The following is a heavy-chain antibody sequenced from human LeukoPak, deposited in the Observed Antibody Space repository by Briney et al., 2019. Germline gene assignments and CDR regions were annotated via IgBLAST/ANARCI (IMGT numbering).Heavy chain of an antibody. CDR3: AKGPNYFDS. CDR2: INSDGSST. Sequence: WFTRINSDGSSTYYADSVEGRFTISRDNDKNTLYLQMNSLRAEDTAMYFCAKGPNYFDSWGQGTLVTVSS. J-gene: IGHJ4*02. V-gene: IGHV3-74*01.